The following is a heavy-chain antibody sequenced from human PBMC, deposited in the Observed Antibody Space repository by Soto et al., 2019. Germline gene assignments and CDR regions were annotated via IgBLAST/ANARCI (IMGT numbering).Heavy chain of an antibody. Sequence: GGSLRLSCAASGFTFSSYAMSWVRQAPGKGLEWVSAISGSGGSTYYADSVKGRFTISRDNSKNTLYLQMNSLRAEDTAVYYCAKKGQSSTSAYYFDYWGQGTLVTVSS. D-gene: IGHD6-13*01. CDR1: GFTFSSYA. CDR3: AKKGQSSTSAYYFDY. V-gene: IGHV3-23*01. J-gene: IGHJ4*02. CDR2: ISGSGGST.